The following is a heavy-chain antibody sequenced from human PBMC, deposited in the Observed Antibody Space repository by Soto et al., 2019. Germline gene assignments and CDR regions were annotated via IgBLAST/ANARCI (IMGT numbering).Heavy chain of an antibody. CDR3: HSHSEYCSSTSCYFDY. Sequence: ASVKVSCKASGGTFSSYAISWVRQAPGQGLEWMGGIIPIFGTANYAQKFQGRVTITADESTSTAYMELSSLRSEDTAVYYCHSHSEYCSSTSCYFDYWGQGTLVTVSS. CDR1: GGTFSSYA. V-gene: IGHV1-69*13. D-gene: IGHD2-2*01. CDR2: IIPIFGTA. J-gene: IGHJ4*02.